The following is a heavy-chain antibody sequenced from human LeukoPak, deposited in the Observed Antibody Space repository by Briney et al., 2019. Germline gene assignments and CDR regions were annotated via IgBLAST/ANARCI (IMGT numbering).Heavy chain of an antibody. J-gene: IGHJ4*02. CDR3: ARDRLVGATTVVY. CDR2: ISSRSSYI. D-gene: IGHD1-26*01. CDR1: GFTFSSYS. V-gene: IGHV3-21*01. Sequence: GGSLRLSCAASGFTFSSYSMNWVRQAPGKGLEWVPSISSRSSYIYYADSVKGRFTISRDNAKNSLYLQMNSLRAEDTAVYYCARDRLVGATTVVYWGQGTLVTVSS.